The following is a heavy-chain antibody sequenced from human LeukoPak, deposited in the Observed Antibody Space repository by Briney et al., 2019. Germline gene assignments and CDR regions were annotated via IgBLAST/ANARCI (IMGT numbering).Heavy chain of an antibody. J-gene: IGHJ3*02. V-gene: IGHV4-39*07. D-gene: IGHD2-2*01. Sequence: PSETLSLTCTVSGGSISSSSYYWGWIRQPPGKGLEWIGSIYYSGSTYYNPSLKSRVTISVDTSKNQFSLKLSSVTAADTAVYYCATVTAMGAFDIWGQGTMVTVSS. CDR3: ATVTAMGAFDI. CDR2: IYYSGST. CDR1: GGSISSSSYY.